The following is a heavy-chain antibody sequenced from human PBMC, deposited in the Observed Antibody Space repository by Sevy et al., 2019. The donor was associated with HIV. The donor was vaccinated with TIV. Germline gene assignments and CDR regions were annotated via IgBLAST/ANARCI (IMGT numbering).Heavy chain of an antibody. V-gene: IGHV3-23*01. CDR3: AKRRVQSGLSGGGANYGMDV. D-gene: IGHD2-8*02. CDR2: LIGGGSRT. J-gene: IGHJ6*02. Sequence: GGSLRLSCAASGFSFAWYWMSWVRQTPEKGLEWVSTLIGGGSRTYYADSVTGRFIISRDNSRNTLYLQMNSLRAEDTAIYYCAKRRVQSGLSGGGANYGMDVCGRGTTVTVSS. CDR1: GFSFAWYW.